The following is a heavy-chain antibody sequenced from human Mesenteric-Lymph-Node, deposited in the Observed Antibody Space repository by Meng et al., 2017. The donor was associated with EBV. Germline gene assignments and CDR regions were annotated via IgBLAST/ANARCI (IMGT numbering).Heavy chain of an antibody. CDR3: ARDGSAYYGSGTFYRDY. Sequence: VKLVQSGAEVKKPGASMKVSCKASGYTFTSYGFSWVRQAPGQGLEWMGWTSAHNGNPTYAQKFQGRVIMTADASTSTAYLELRSLRSDDTAIYYCARDGSAYYGSGTFYRDYWGQGTLVTVSS. CDR1: GYTFTSYG. CDR2: TSAHNGNP. V-gene: IGHV1-18*01. J-gene: IGHJ4*02. D-gene: IGHD3-10*01.